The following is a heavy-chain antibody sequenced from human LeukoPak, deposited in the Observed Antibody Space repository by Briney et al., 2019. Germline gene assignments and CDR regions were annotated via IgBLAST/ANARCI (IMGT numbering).Heavy chain of an antibody. J-gene: IGHJ4*02. D-gene: IGHD6-13*01. Sequence: GESLQISCKGSGYIFTSYWISWVRQLPGKGLEWMGRIDPSDSYTNYSPSFQGHVTISADKSISTAYLQWSSLKASDTAMYYCARHKGGAAACLFDYWGQGTLVTVSS. CDR1: GYIFTSYW. V-gene: IGHV5-10-1*01. CDR2: IDPSDSYT. CDR3: ARHKGGAAACLFDY.